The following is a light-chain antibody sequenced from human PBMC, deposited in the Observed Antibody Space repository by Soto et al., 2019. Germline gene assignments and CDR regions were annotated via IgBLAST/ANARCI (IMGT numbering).Light chain of an antibody. J-gene: IGKJ2*02. CDR2: AAS. V-gene: IGKV1-39*01. Sequence: DIHMTQSPSSLSASIGDRVTITCRASQSISNYVNWYQQKPGKAPKLLIYAASSLQSGVPSRFSGSGSGTDFTLTISSLQPEDFATYDCQQGHNTPRTFGQGTNLEI. CDR1: QSISNY. CDR3: QQGHNTPRT.